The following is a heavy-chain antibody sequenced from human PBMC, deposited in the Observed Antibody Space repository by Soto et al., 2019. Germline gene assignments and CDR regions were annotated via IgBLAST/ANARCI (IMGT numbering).Heavy chain of an antibody. CDR3: VKDMGYGSSSTFDY. CDR2: ISWNSGTI. Sequence: GGSLRLSCAASGFTFGDYAMHWVRQAPGKGLEWVSGISWNSGTIEYADSVKGRFTVSRDNAKNSLYLQMDSLRAEDTALYYCVKDMGYGSSSTFDYWGQGTLVTVSS. CDR1: GFTFGDYA. D-gene: IGHD6-6*01. V-gene: IGHV3-9*01. J-gene: IGHJ4*02.